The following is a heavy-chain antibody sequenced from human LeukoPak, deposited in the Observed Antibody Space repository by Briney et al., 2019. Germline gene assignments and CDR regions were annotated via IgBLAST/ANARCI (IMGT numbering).Heavy chain of an antibody. D-gene: IGHD1-26*01. CDR2: INAGNGNT. V-gene: IGHV1-3*01. Sequence: ASVKVSCKASGYTFTSYAMHWVRQAPGQRLEWMGWINAGNGNTKYSQKFQGRVTMTTDTSTSTAYMELRSLRSDDTAVYYCARCDPSGSYYYGLNYWGQGTLVTVSS. CDR3: ARCDPSGSYYYGLNY. J-gene: IGHJ4*02. CDR1: GYTFTSYA.